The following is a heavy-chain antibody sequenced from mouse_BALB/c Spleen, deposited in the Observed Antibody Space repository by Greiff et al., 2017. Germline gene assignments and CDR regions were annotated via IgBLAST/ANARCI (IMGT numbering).Heavy chain of an antibody. V-gene: IGHV1S29*02. Sequence: EVQLQQSGPELVKPGASVKISCKASGYTFTDYNMHWVKQSHGKSLEWIGYIYPYNGGTGYNQKFKSKATLTVDNSSSTAYMELRSLTSEDSAVYYCARGVRRDYAMDYWGQGTSVTVSS. CDR3: ARGVRRDYAMDY. J-gene: IGHJ4*01. D-gene: IGHD2-5*01. CDR2: IYPYNGGT. CDR1: GYTFTDYN.